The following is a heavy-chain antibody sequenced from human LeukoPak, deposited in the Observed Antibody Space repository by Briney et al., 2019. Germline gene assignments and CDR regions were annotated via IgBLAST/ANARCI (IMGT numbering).Heavy chain of an antibody. CDR3: AGDNKDAFDI. Sequence: SETLSLTCTVSRTSISSYYWNWIRQSPGKGLEWIGYMFYSGNSGSTKYNPSLKSRVTISVDTSVNQISLQLPSVTAADTGVYFCAGDNKDAFDIWGQGTVITVSS. D-gene: IGHD2/OR15-2a*01. V-gene: IGHV4-59*01. J-gene: IGHJ3*02. CDR1: RTSISSYY. CDR2: MFYSGNSGST.